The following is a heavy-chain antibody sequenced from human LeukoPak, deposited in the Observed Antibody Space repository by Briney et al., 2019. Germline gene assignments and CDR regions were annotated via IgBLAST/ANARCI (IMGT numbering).Heavy chain of an antibody. CDR1: GFTFSSYG. CDR3: AKDGAGFFDY. D-gene: IGHD3-16*01. CDR2: ISYDGSSK. V-gene: IGHV3-30*18. Sequence: GRSLRLSCAASGFTFSSYGMHWVRQAPGKGLEWVAVISYDGSSKYYADSVKGRFTISRDNSKNTLYLQMNSLRAEDTAVYYCAKDGAGFFDYWGQGTLVTVSS. J-gene: IGHJ4*02.